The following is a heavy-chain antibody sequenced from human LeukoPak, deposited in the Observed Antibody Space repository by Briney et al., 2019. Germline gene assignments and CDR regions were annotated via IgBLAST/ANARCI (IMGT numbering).Heavy chain of an antibody. CDR3: AREYSSGWYGIDY. Sequence: SVKVSCKASGGTFSSYAISWVRQAPGQGLEWMGGIIPIFGTANYAQKFQGRVTITADTSTSTAYMELRSLRSDDTAVYYCAREYSSGWYGIDYWGQGTLVTVSS. J-gene: IGHJ4*02. D-gene: IGHD6-19*01. CDR1: GGTFSSYA. V-gene: IGHV1-69*06. CDR2: IIPIFGTA.